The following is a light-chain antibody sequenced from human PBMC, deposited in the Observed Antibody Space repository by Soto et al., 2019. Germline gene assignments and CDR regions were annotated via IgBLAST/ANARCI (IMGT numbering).Light chain of an antibody. J-gene: IGKJ4*01. CDR2: KAS. CDR1: QTISTW. Sequence: IQMTQSPSTLSASVGDRVTFTCRASQTISTWLAWYQQKPGEAPKLLIYKASGLESGVPSRFSGSGSGTDFTLTISSLQPDDFATYYCQQYNSYSPLTFGGGTKVEIK. V-gene: IGKV1-5*03. CDR3: QQYNSYSPLT.